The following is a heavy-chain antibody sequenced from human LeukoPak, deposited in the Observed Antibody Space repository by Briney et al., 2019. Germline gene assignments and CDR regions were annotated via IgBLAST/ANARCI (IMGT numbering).Heavy chain of an antibody. CDR3: ASTPGQWLVVTWRWFDP. V-gene: IGHV4-34*01. CDR1: GGSFSGYY. CDR2: INHSGST. Sequence: SETLSLTCAVYGGSFSGYYWSWIRQPPGKGLEWIGEINHSGSTNYNPSLKSRVTISVDTSKNQFSLKLSSVTAADTAVYYCASTPGQWLVVTWRWFDPWGQGTLVTVSS. J-gene: IGHJ5*02. D-gene: IGHD6-19*01.